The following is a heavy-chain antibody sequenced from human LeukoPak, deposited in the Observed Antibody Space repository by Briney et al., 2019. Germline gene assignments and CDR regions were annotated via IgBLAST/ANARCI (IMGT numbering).Heavy chain of an antibody. D-gene: IGHD5-18*01. CDR2: IIPILGIA. Sequence: GASVMVSCKASGYTFTSYGFSRVRQAPGQGLEWMGRIIPILGIANYAQKFQGRVTITADKSTSTAYMELSSLRSEDTAVYYCARGEAAIQLTRTLYYYYGMDVWGQGTTVTVSS. V-gene: IGHV1-69*04. J-gene: IGHJ6*02. CDR3: ARGEAAIQLTRTLYYYYGMDV. CDR1: GYTFTSYG.